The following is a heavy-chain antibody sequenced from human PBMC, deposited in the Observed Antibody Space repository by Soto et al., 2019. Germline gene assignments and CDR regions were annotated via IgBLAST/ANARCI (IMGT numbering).Heavy chain of an antibody. CDR2: IIPIFGTA. D-gene: IGHD5-18*01. J-gene: IGHJ5*02. CDR3: AREQVDTAMDPTRFDP. CDR1: GGTFSSYA. V-gene: IGHV1-69*06. Sequence: SVKVSCKASGGTFSSYAISWVRQAPGQGLEWMGGIIPIFGTANYAQKFQGRVTITADKSTSTAYMELSSLRSEDTAVYYCAREQVDTAMDPTRFDPWGQGTLVTVSS.